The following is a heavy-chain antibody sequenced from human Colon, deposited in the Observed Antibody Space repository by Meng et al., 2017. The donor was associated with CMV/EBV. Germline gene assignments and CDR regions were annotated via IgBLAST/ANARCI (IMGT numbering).Heavy chain of an antibody. CDR1: GFTFSSYS. J-gene: IGHJ4*02. V-gene: IGHV3-21*06. CDR3: ARDTISGVVAFDY. Sequence: GSLRLSCAASGFTFSSYSMNWVRQAPGKGLEWVASIVSSSTYIFYADSVKGRFTISRDNGKNLLYLQMNDLRAEDTGVYYCARDTISGVVAFDYWGQGTLVTVSS. D-gene: IGHD3-3*01. CDR2: IVSSSTYI.